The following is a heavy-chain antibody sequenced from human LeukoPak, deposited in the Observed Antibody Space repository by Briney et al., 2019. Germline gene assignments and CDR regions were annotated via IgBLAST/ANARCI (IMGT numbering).Heavy chain of an antibody. CDR3: ARVAYSSNWYIDY. D-gene: IGHD6-13*01. V-gene: IGHV3-30-3*01. J-gene: IGHJ4*02. CDR2: ISYDGSNK. CDR1: GLSFSSYA. Sequence: GRSLRLSCAASGLSFSSYAMHWVRQAPGKGLEWVAVISYDGSNKYYAASVKGRFTISRDNAKNTLYLQMNSLRAEDTAIYYCARVAYSSNWYIDYWGQGTLVAVSS.